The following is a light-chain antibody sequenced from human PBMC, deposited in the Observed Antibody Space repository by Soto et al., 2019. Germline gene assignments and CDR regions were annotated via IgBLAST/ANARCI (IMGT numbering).Light chain of an antibody. CDR3: QQYCSSPR. V-gene: IGKV3-20*01. CDR1: SSGSSSY. Sequence: DIVLTQSPGTLSLSPGERATLSFRASSSGSSSYLAWYQQKPGQAPRLRIYGASSRAPGIPDRFSGSGSGTDFTLTISRLEPEDFAVYYCQQYCSSPRFGQGPKLEIK. CDR2: GAS. J-gene: IGKJ2*03.